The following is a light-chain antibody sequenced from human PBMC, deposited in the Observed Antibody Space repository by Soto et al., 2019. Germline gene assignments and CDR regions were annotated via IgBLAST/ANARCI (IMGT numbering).Light chain of an antibody. J-gene: IGKJ1*01. Sequence: EIVMTQSPATLSVSPGETATLSCRASQSVSSNLAWYQQKPGQAPRLLTYGTSTRATDIPARFSGSGSGTEFTLTISSLQSEDFAVYYCQQYNNFWTFGQGTKVEIK. CDR3: QQYNNFWT. V-gene: IGKV3-15*01. CDR1: QSVSSN. CDR2: GTS.